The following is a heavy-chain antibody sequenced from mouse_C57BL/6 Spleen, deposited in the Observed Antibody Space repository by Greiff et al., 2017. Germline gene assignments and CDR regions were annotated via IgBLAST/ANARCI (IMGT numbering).Heavy chain of an antibody. CDR2: LYPGDGGP. J-gene: IGHJ2*01. CDR1: GYAFSSYW. V-gene: IGHV1-80*01. Sequence: VQLQESGAELVKPGASVKISCKASGYAFSSYWMNWVKQRPGTGLEWIGQLYPGDGGPNYHGKFTGKATLTADKSSSTAYMQLISLTSQDSACYYCARWSPTDYFDYLGQGTTLTVSS. CDR3: ARWSPTDYFDY.